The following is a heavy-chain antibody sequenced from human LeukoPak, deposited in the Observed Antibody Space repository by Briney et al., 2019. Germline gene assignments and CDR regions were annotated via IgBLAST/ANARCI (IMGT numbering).Heavy chain of an antibody. D-gene: IGHD5-18*01. J-gene: IGHJ3*02. CDR3: ARRKYSYGRRGAFDI. V-gene: IGHV4-34*01. CDR1: GGSFSGYY. Sequence: SETLSLTCAVYGGSFSGYYWSWIRQPPGKGLEWIGEINHSGSTNYNPSLKSRVTISVDTSKSQFSLKLSSVTAADTAVYYCARRKYSYGRRGAFDIWGQGTMVTVSS. CDR2: INHSGST.